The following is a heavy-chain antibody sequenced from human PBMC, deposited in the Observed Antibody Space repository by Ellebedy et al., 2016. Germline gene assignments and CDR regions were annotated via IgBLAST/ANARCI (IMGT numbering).Heavy chain of an antibody. Sequence: ASVKVSXXASGYTFTSYDINWVRQATGQGLEWMGWINTHSGGTNYAQNFQGRVTMTRDTSITTAYMELSRLRSDDTAVYYCARDGPYTGYDLTFDSWGQGTLVTVSS. V-gene: IGHV1-2*02. CDR2: INTHSGGT. CDR1: GYTFTSYD. J-gene: IGHJ4*02. D-gene: IGHD5-12*01. CDR3: ARDGPYTGYDLTFDS.